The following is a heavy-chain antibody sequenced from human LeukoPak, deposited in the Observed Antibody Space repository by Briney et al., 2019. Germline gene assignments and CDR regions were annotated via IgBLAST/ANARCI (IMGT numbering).Heavy chain of an antibody. Sequence: SETLSLTCTVSGGSISSGGYYWSWIRQPPGKGLEWIGYIYHSGSTYYNPSLKSRVTISVDRSKNQFSLKLSSVTAADTAVYYCARGLGTYYMDVWGKGTTVTVSS. J-gene: IGHJ6*03. V-gene: IGHV4-30-2*01. D-gene: IGHD7-27*01. CDR3: ARGLGTYYMDV. CDR2: IYHSGST. CDR1: GGSISSGGYY.